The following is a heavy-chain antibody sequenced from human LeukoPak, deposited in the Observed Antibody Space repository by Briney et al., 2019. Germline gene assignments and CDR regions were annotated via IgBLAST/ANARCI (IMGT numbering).Heavy chain of an antibody. V-gene: IGHV4-59*01. CDR2: IYYSGST. CDR3: ARVVCSGGSCHSNWFDP. J-gene: IGHJ5*02. CDR1: GGSISSYY. Sequence: DPSETLSLTCTVSGGSISSYYWSWIRQPPGKGLEWIGYIYYSGSTNYNPSLKSRVTISVDTSKNQFSLKLSSVTAADTAVYYCARVVCSGGSCHSNWFDPWGQGTLVTVSS. D-gene: IGHD2-15*01.